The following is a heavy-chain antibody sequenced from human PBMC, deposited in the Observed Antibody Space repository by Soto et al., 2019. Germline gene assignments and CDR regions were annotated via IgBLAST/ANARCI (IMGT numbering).Heavy chain of an antibody. J-gene: IGHJ4*02. Sequence: EVQLVESGGGLVKPGGSLRPSCAASGFTFSSYSMNWVRQAPGKGLEWVSSISSSSSYIYYADSVKGRFTISRDNAKNSMYLQMNSLRAEDTAVYYCARDSGYKSFDYWGQGTLVTVSS. CDR3: ARDSGYKSFDY. D-gene: IGHD5-12*01. V-gene: IGHV3-21*01. CDR2: ISSSSSYI. CDR1: GFTFSSYS.